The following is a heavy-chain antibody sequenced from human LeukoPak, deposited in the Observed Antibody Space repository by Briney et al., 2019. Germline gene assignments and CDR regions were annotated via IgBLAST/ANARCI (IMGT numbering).Heavy chain of an antibody. D-gene: IGHD3-22*01. CDR1: GFTFSSYA. CDR3: AKDQPRYYDSSGYYGAFDI. CDR2: ISGSGGST. V-gene: IGHV3-23*01. J-gene: IGHJ3*02. Sequence: WGSLRLSCAASGFTFSSYAMSWVRQAPGKGLEWVSAISGSGGSTYYADSVKGRFTISRDNSKNTLYLQMNSLRAEDTAVYYCAKDQPRYYDSSGYYGAFDIWGQGKMVTVSS.